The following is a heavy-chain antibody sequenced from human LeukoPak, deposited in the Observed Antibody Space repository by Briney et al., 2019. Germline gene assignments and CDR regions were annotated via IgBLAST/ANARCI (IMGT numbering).Heavy chain of an antibody. V-gene: IGHV3-7*01. CDR1: GFTFSSYW. Sequence: GGSLRLSCAASGFTFSSYWMNWARQAPGKGLEWVASINHNGNVNYYVDSVKGRFTISRDNAKNTLYLQMNSLRAEDTAVYYCASLSNWFDPWGQGTLVTVSS. CDR2: INHNGNVN. CDR3: ASLSNWFDP. J-gene: IGHJ5*02.